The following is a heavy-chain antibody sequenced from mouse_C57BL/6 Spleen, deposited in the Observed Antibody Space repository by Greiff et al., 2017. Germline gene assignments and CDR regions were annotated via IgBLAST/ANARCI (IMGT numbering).Heavy chain of an antibody. V-gene: IGHV1-66*01. CDR3: ARNIYYDYDWFAY. J-gene: IGHJ3*01. D-gene: IGHD2-4*01. CDR1: GYSFTSYY. CDR2: IYPGSGNT. Sequence: QVQLQQSGPELVKPGASVKISCKASGYSFTSYYIHWVKQRPGQGLEWIGWIYPGSGNTKYNEKFKGKATLTAETSSSTAYMQLSSLTSEDSAVYYCARNIYYDYDWFAYWGQGTLVTVSA.